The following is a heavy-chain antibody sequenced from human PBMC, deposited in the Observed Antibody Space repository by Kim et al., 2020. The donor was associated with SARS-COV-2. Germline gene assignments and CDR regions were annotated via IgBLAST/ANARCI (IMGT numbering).Heavy chain of an antibody. CDR2: ISSSSSYI. J-gene: IGHJ5*02. CDR1: GFTFSSYS. D-gene: IGHD3-22*01. Sequence: GGSLRLSCAASGFTFSSYSMNWVRQAPGKGLEWVSSISSSSSYIYYADSVKGRFTISRDNAKNSLYLQMNSLRAEDTAVYYCAMNYYDSSGHNWFDPWGQGTLVTVSS. V-gene: IGHV3-21*01. CDR3: AMNYYDSSGHNWFDP.